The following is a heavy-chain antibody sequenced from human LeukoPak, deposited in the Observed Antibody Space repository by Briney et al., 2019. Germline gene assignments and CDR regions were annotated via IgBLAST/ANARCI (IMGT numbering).Heavy chain of an antibody. D-gene: IGHD3-10*01. Sequence: PGGSLRLSCGASGFTFSNYAMSWVRQAPGKGLEWVSGISDSGSTAFYADSVKGRFTSSRDNPKSTLYLQMNSLRAEDTAVYYCARTGTMGAFDIWGQGTMVTVSS. CDR3: ARTGTMGAFDI. CDR1: GFTFSNYA. CDR2: ISDSGSTA. V-gene: IGHV3-23*01. J-gene: IGHJ3*02.